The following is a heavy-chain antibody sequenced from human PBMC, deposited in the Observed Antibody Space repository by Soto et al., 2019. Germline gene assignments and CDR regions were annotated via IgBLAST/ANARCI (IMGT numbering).Heavy chain of an antibody. CDR1: GYXXTXXX. Sequence: QVQLVQSGAEVKKPGASVKVSCKASGYXXTXXXXXXXXXXXXXXLXWMGIINPSGGSTSYAQKFQGRVTMTXDTSTXXVYXEXXXXXXXXTXXYYXARDLADDSSVDYWGQGTLVTVSS. J-gene: IGHJ4*02. D-gene: IGHD3-22*01. CDR3: ARDLADDSSVDY. CDR2: INPSGGST. V-gene: IGHV1-46*01.